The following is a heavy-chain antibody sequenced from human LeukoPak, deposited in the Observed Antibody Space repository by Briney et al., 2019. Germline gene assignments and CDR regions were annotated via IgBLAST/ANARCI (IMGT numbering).Heavy chain of an antibody. CDR3: ARGIVVVTAIPAY. V-gene: IGHV3-74*01. CDR1: GFTFSSHW. D-gene: IGHD2-21*02. Sequence: GSLRLSCAASGFTFSSHWIHWVRQAPGKGLVWVSRINSDGSNTTYADSVKGRFTISRDNAKNTLYLQMNSLRAEDTAVYYCARGIVVVTAIPAYWGQGTLVTVSS. CDR2: INSDGSNT. J-gene: IGHJ4*02.